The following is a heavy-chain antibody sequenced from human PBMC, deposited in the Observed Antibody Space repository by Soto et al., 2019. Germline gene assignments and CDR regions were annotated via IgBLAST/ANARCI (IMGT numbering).Heavy chain of an antibody. CDR1: GFTFSSYA. V-gene: IGHV3-23*01. CDR3: AKGSEFSNSYTLDFDF. CDR2: ISGNGGST. D-gene: IGHD6-6*01. Sequence: GGSLRLSCAASGFTFSSYAMSWVRQAPGRGLEWVSIISGNGGSTYYAASVKGRFTISRDNTKNTLYLQMDSLTAEDTAVYYCAKGSEFSNSYTLDFDFWGQGALITV. J-gene: IGHJ4*02.